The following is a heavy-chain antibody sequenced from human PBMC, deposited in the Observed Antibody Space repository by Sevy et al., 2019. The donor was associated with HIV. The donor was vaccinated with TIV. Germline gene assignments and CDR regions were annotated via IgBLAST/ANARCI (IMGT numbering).Heavy chain of an antibody. J-gene: IGHJ4*02. CDR1: GGSISSGDYY. V-gene: IGHV4-30-4*01. Sequence: SETMSLTCTVSGGSISSGDYYWSWIRQPPGKGLEWIGYIYYSGSTYYNPSLKSRVTISVDTSKNQFSLKLSSVTAADTAVYYCATYYYDSSGYSSPLDYWGQGTLVTVSS. D-gene: IGHD3-22*01. CDR2: IYYSGST. CDR3: ATYYYDSSGYSSPLDY.